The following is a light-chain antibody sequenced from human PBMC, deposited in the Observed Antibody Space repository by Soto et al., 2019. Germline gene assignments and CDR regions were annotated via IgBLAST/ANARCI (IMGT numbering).Light chain of an antibody. J-gene: IGKJ1*01. Sequence: EIVMTQSPATLSVSPGERATLSCRTSQSVSGNLAWYQQKPGQAPRLLIYGASTRATGIPARFSGGGSGTAFTLTISSMQSEDFAVYYCQQYNNWPPACGQGTKEEIK. CDR3: QQYNNWPPA. V-gene: IGKV3-15*01. CDR1: QSVSGN. CDR2: GAS.